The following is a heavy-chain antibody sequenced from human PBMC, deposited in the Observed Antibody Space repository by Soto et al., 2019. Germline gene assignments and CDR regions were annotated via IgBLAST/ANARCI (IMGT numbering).Heavy chain of an antibody. Sequence: GGSLILSYAASGLPFSSYWMHWFRQAPGKGLMWVSRINSGGGTTTYADSVKGRFTISRDNAKNTLYLQMNGLRAEDTALYYCARWFTYGNFDYFDYWGQGTQVTVSS. CDR2: INSGGGTT. D-gene: IGHD3-10*01. V-gene: IGHV3-74*01. CDR1: GLPFSSYW. J-gene: IGHJ4*02. CDR3: ARWFTYGNFDYFDY.